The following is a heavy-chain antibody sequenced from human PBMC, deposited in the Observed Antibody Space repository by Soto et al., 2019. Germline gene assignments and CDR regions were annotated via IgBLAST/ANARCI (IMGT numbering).Heavy chain of an antibody. Sequence: ASVKVSCKASGYTFINFDISWVRQATGQGLEWMGWMNPGSGKTGYANKFQGRVTMTRDASTGAAHLELSSLTSQDTAVYYCARMASAGTLNWFDPWGQGTLVTVSS. CDR2: MNPGSGKT. CDR1: GYTFINFD. CDR3: ARMASAGTLNWFDP. V-gene: IGHV1-8*02. J-gene: IGHJ5*02. D-gene: IGHD6-13*01.